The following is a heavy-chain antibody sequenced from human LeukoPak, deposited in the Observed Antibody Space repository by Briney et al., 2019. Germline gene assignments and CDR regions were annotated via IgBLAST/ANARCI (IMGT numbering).Heavy chain of an antibody. V-gene: IGHV3-23*01. CDR1: GFTFSSYA. CDR3: VKNGARSGWYAEFAS. Sequence: GGSLRLSCAASGFTFSSYAMTWVRQAPGKGLEWVSVITGGADTTHYADSVKGRFTISRDNSKNTLYLQMNSLGVGDTAVYYCVKNGARSGWYAEFASWGQGTLVTVSS. CDR2: ITGGADTT. D-gene: IGHD6-19*01. J-gene: IGHJ5*02.